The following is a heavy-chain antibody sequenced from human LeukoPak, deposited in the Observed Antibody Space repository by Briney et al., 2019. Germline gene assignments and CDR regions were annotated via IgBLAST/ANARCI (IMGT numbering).Heavy chain of an antibody. J-gene: IGHJ4*02. CDR3: ARDDGHYDSSGYDY. CDR1: GYTFTSYY. CDR2: INPNSGGT. D-gene: IGHD3-22*01. Sequence: ASVKVSCKASGYTFTSYYMHWVRQAPGQGLEWMGWINPNSGGTNYAQKFQGRVTMTRDTSISTAYMELSRLRSDDTAVYYCARDDGHYDSSGYDYWGQGTLVTVSS. V-gene: IGHV1-2*02.